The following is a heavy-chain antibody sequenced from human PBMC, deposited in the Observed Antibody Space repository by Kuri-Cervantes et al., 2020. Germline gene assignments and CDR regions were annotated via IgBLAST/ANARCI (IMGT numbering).Heavy chain of an antibody. CDR1: GASISSSSYY. J-gene: IGHJ6*03. Sequence: SETLSLTCTVSGASISSSSYYWGWIRQPPGKGLEWIGSIYYSGSTYYNPSLKSRVTISVDTSKNQFSLKLSSVTAADTAVYYCARGGSSTYYYYYYMDVWGKGTTVTVSS. D-gene: IGHD2-2*01. V-gene: IGHV4-39*01. CDR2: IYYSGST. CDR3: ARGGSSTYYYYYYMDV.